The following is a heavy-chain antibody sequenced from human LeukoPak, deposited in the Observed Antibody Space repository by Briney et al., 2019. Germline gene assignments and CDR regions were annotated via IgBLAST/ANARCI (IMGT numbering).Heavy chain of an antibody. CDR1: AFTVSSNY. CDR3: ARALGGDTADGYFDL. J-gene: IGHJ2*01. V-gene: IGHV3-66*01. Sequence: GGSLSLSCAASAFTVSSNYMSWLPQAPGKGLEWVSGMYSVGSTYYADSVKGRFTISRDNSKNTLYLQMSSLRAEDTAVYYCARALGGDTADGYFDLWGRGTLVTVSS. D-gene: IGHD2-21*02. CDR2: MYSVGST.